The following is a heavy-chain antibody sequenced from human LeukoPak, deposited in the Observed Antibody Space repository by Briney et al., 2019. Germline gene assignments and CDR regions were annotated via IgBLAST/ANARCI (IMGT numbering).Heavy chain of an antibody. CDR2: INPNSGGT. CDR3: AKDRARDRSSPGDY. V-gene: IGHV1-2*02. J-gene: IGHJ4*02. Sequence: GASVTVSCKASGYTFTGYYIHWVRQAPGQGLEWMGWINPNSGGTNYAPKFQGRVTMTRDTSISTAYMELNRLRSDDTALYYCAKDRARDRSSPGDYWGQGTLVTVSS. D-gene: IGHD6-6*01. CDR1: GYTFTGYY.